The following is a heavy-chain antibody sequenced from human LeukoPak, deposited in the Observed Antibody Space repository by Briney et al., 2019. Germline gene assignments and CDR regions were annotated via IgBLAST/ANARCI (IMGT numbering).Heavy chain of an antibody. CDR3: ARDAVAGALDY. CDR2: INSDGSST. D-gene: IGHD6-19*01. CDR1: GFIFSSYW. J-gene: IGHJ4*02. Sequence: PGGSLRLSCAASGFIFSSYWMHWVRQPPGKGLVWVSHINSDGSSTSYADSVKGRFTISRDNARNTLYLQMSSLRGEDTAVYYCARDAVAGALDYWGQGTLVTVSS. V-gene: IGHV3-74*01.